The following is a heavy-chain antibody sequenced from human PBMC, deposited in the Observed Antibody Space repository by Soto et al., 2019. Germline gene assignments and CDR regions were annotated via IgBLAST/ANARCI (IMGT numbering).Heavy chain of an antibody. CDR2: LVHSGSP. D-gene: IGHD3-16*01. CDR3: ARKPDVATAKVGGGYVFDV. J-gene: IGHJ3*01. Sequence: QVQLQESAPELVKPSGTLSPRCAASSGPTCTTNWWSWVRQSPGRGPQWIGDLVHSGSPKNNPSLESRVSISIDKSKDRFFLNLTSVTAADTAVYYCARKPDVATAKVGGGYVFDVWGQGTMVTVSS. CDR1: SGPTCTTNW. V-gene: IGHV4-4*02.